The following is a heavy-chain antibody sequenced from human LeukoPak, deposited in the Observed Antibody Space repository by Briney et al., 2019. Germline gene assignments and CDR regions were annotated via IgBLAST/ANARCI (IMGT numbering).Heavy chain of an antibody. D-gene: IGHD1-1*01. CDR1: GGSFSGYY. CDR3: ARHRVTGTLYGGYYFDY. CDR2: INHSGST. Sequence: SETLSLTCAVYGGSFSGYYWSWIRQPPGKGLEWIGEINHSGSTNYNPSLKSRVTISVDTSKNQFSLKLSSVTAADTAVYYCARHRVTGTLYGGYYFDYWGQGTLVTVSS. J-gene: IGHJ4*02. V-gene: IGHV4-34*01.